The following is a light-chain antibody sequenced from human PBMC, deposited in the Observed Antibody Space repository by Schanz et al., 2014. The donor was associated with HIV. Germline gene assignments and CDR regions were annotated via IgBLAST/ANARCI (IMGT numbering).Light chain of an antibody. J-gene: IGKJ4*01. CDR2: DAS. V-gene: IGKV3-20*01. CDR1: QSVSSSD. Sequence: EIVLTQSPGTLSLSPGERATLSCRASQSVSSSDLAWYQQKPGQAPRLLIYDASSRATGIPDRFSGGGSGTDFTLTISRLEPEDFAVYYCQQYGSSPLTFGGGTKVEIK. CDR3: QQYGSSPLT.